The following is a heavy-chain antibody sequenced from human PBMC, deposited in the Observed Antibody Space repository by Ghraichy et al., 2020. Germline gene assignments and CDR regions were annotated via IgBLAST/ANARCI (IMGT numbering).Heavy chain of an antibody. D-gene: IGHD5-18*01. CDR2: INHSGST. CDR3: ARGPYSYGPSFDY. CDR1: GGSFSGYY. Sequence: SETLSLTCAVYGGSFSGYYWSWIRQPPGKGLEWIGEINHSGSTNYNPSLKSRVTISVDTSNNQFCLKLSSVTAADTAVYYCARGPYSYGPSFDYWGQGTLVTVSS. J-gene: IGHJ4*02. V-gene: IGHV4-34*01.